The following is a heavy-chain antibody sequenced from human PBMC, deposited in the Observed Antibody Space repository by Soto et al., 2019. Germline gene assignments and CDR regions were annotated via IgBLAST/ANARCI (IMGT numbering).Heavy chain of an antibody. CDR2: IWYDGSNK. V-gene: IGHV3-33*01. D-gene: IGHD6-19*01. CDR1: GFTFSTYG. CDR3: ARYSSGLDY. J-gene: IGHJ4*02. Sequence: QVQVVESGGGVVQPGRSLRLSCAASGFTFSTYGMHWVRQAPGKGLEWVSSIWYDGSNKYYVDSVKGRFTISRDNSKNMVYLQMNSLRDEDTAVYYCARYSSGLDYWGQGTLVTVSA.